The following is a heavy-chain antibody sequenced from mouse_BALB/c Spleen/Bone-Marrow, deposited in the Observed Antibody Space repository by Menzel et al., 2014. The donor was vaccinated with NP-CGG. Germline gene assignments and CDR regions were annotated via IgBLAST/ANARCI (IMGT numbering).Heavy chain of an antibody. CDR1: GYTFTNYW. CDR2: IEPSDSYT. V-gene: IGHV1-69*02. CDR3: ARGRTTVVSDY. D-gene: IGHD1-1*01. J-gene: IGHJ2*02. Sequence: VQLQQSGAEVVKPRASVKVSCKASGYTFTNYWMQWVKQRPGQGLEWIGEIEPSDSYTNYNQDFKGKATLTVVKSSSTAYMQLSSLTSEDSAVYYCARGRTTVVSDYWGQGTSLTVSS.